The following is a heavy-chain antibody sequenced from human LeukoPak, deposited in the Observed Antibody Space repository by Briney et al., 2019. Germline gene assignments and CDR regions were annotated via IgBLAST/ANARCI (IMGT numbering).Heavy chain of an antibody. CDR1: GGSISSSSYY. V-gene: IGHV4-39*01. Sequence: SETPSLTCTVSGGSISSSSYYWGWIRQPPGKGLEWIGSIYYSGSTYYNPSLKSRVTISVDTSKNQFSLKLSSVTAADTAVYYCARLSLYFDYWGQGTLVTVSS. CDR2: IYYSGST. J-gene: IGHJ4*02. D-gene: IGHD2-8*01. CDR3: ARLSLYFDY.